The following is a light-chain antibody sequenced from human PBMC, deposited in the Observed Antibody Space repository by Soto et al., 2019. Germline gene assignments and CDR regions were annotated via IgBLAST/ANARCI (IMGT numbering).Light chain of an antibody. Sequence: QSALTQPRSVSGSPGQSVTISCTGTSSDVGGYNYVSWYQQRPGKAPKLMIYDVSKRPSGVPDRFSGSKSGNTASLTISGLQAEDEADYYCCSYAGSYTSLFGGGTKVTVL. CDR1: SSDVGGYNY. CDR2: DVS. CDR3: CSYAGSYTSL. V-gene: IGLV2-11*01. J-gene: IGLJ3*02.